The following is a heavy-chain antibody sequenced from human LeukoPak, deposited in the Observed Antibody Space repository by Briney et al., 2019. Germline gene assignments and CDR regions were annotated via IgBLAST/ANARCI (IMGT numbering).Heavy chain of an antibody. CDR1: GGTFSSYA. J-gene: IGHJ6*02. V-gene: IGHV1-69*04. CDR3: ASTALAYCGGDCYSGNHYYYYGMDV. D-gene: IGHD2-21*02. CDR2: IIPILGIA. Sequence: SVKVSCKASGGTFSSYATSWVRQAPGQGLEWMGRIIPILGIANYAQKFQGRVTITADKSTSTAYMELSSLRSEDTAVYYCASTALAYCGGDCYSGNHYYYYGMDVWGQGTTVTVSS.